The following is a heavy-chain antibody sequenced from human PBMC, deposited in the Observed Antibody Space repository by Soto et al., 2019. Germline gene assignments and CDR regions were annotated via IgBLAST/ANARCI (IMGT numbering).Heavy chain of an antibody. J-gene: IGHJ3*02. D-gene: IGHD6-13*01. CDR2: IIPIFGTA. CDR1: GGTFSSYA. CDR3: ARGQTSSLYSSRIDAFDI. Sequence: QVQLVQSWAEVKKPGSSVKVSCKASGGTFSSYAISWVRQSPGQGLEWMGGIIPIFGTANYAQKFQGRVTITADESTSPASMELSSLRSEDTAVYYCARGQTSSLYSSRIDAFDIWGQGTMVTVSS. V-gene: IGHV1-69*01.